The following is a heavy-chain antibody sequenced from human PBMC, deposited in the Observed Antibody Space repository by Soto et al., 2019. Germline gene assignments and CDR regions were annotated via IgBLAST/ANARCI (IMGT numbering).Heavy chain of an antibody. V-gene: IGHV1-58*02. CDR1: GFTFTSSA. CDR2: IVVGSGNT. CDR3: AASTYDSSGYYYVAGGY. D-gene: IGHD3-22*01. Sequence: QMQLVQSGPEVKKPGTSVKVSCKASGFTFTSSAMQWVRQARGQRLEWIGWIVVGSGNTNYAQKFQERVTITRDMSTSTAYMELSSLRSEDKAVYYCAASTYDSSGYYYVAGGYWGQGTLVTVSS. J-gene: IGHJ4*02.